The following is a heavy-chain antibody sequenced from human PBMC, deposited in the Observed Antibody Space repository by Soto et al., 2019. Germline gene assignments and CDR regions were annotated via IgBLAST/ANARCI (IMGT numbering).Heavy chain of an antibody. V-gene: IGHV6-1*01. Sequence: SQTLSLTCAISGDSVSSNSAAWNWIRQSPSRGLEWLGRTYYRSKWYNDYAVSVKSRITINPDTSKNQFSLQLNSVTPEDTAVYYCARDRHVWGSYRYGSRLYCFDYWGQGTLGTVAS. CDR1: GDSVSSNSAA. D-gene: IGHD3-16*02. J-gene: IGHJ4*02. CDR3: ARDRHVWGSYRYGSRLYCFDY. CDR2: TYYRSKWYN.